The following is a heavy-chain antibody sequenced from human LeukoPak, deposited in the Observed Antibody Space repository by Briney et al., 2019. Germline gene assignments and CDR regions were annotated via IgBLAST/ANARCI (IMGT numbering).Heavy chain of an antibody. D-gene: IGHD4-11*01. Sequence: PGGSLRLSCAASGFTFSTHGMHWVRQAPGQGLEWVAIIRYDGSNKYYADSVKGRFTISRDNSKNTLYLQMNNLRAEDTAVCYCAKDSEVTTTIEDWGQGTLVTVSS. J-gene: IGHJ4*02. V-gene: IGHV3-30*02. CDR3: AKDSEVTTTIED. CDR2: IRYDGSNK. CDR1: GFTFSTHG.